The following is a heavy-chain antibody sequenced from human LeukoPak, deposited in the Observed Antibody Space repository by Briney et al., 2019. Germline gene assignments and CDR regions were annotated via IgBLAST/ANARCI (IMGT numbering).Heavy chain of an antibody. Sequence: SETLSLTCTVSGGSISSYYWSWIRQPPGKGLEWIGYIYYSGSTYYNPSLKSRVTISVDTSKNQFSLKLSSVTAADTAVYYCARDPTYCSSTSCYPLAYFDLWGRGTLVTVSS. CDR3: ARDPTYCSSTSCYPLAYFDL. CDR1: GGSISSYY. CDR2: IYYSGST. J-gene: IGHJ2*01. V-gene: IGHV4-59*12. D-gene: IGHD2-2*01.